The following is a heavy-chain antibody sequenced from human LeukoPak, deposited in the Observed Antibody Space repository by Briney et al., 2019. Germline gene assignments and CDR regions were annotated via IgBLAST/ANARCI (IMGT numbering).Heavy chain of an antibody. D-gene: IGHD3-3*01. CDR2: ILYDGSNK. J-gene: IGHJ5*02. V-gene: IGHV3-30-3*01. CDR1: GFTFSSYA. CDR3: ARDRVLEWSGWFDP. Sequence: GKSLRLSCVASGFTFSSYAMHWVRQAPGKGLEWVVFILYDGSNKYYADSVKGRFTISRDNSKNTLYLQMNSLRVEDTAVYYCARDRVLEWSGWFDPWGQGTLVTVSS.